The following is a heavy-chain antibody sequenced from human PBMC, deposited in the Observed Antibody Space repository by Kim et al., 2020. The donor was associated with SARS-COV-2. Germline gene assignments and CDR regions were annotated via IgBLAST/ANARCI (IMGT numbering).Heavy chain of an antibody. J-gene: IGHJ4*02. Sequence: YSPSFQGQVTISADKSISTAYLQWSSLKASDTAMYYCALPGDTAMVTGDYWGQGTLVTVSS. D-gene: IGHD5-18*01. CDR3: ALPGDTAMVTGDY. V-gene: IGHV5-51*01.